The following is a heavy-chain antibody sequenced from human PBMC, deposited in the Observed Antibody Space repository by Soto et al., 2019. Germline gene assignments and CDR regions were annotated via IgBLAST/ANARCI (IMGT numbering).Heavy chain of an antibody. J-gene: IGHJ5*02. Sequence: EVQLVESGGTLVQPGGSLSLSCAASGFTFTPYWMHWVRQAPGKGLVWVSRINSDGTKTTYADSVKGRCTISRDNAKNTVYLEMNSLRAEDTAVYYCATVATKSYNRLDPWGKGTLVTLSS. CDR1: GFTFTPYW. CDR3: ATVATKSYNRLDP. D-gene: IGHD5-12*01. CDR2: INSDGTKT. V-gene: IGHV3-74*01.